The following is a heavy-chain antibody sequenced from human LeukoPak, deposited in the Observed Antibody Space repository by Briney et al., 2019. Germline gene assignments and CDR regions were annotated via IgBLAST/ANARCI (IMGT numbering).Heavy chain of an antibody. V-gene: IGHV1-18*01. D-gene: IGHD6-13*01. CDR3: AREGYSSSWKGRPYYFDY. J-gene: IGHJ4*02. Sequence: ASVKVSCKASGYTFTSYGISWVRQAPGQGLEWMGWISGNNRNTNYAQRFQGRVTMTTDTSTSTAYMELRSLTSDDTAVYYCAREGYSSSWKGRPYYFDYWGQGTLVTVSS. CDR1: GYTFTSYG. CDR2: ISGNNRNT.